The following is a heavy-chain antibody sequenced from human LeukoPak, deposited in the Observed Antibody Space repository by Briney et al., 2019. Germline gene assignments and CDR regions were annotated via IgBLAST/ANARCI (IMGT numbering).Heavy chain of an antibody. CDR2: INPSGGST. J-gene: IGHJ4*02. CDR3: ARDYCSSTSCLFDY. V-gene: IGHV1-46*01. CDR1: GYTFTTYY. D-gene: IGHD2-2*01. Sequence: WASVKVSCKASGYTFTTYYMHWVRQAPGQGLEWMGIINPSGGSTTYAQNFQGRVTMTRDTSISTAYVELSRLRSDDTAVYYCARDYCSSTSCLFDYWGQGTLVTVSS.